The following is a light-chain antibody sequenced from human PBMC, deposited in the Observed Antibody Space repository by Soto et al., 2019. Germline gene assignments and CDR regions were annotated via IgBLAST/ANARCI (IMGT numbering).Light chain of an antibody. CDR3: AVWDDSLNGVV. CDR2: SNH. Sequence: QSALTQPPSASGTPGQSVTISCSGSRSNMGRNTVTWYQQLPGTAPKLLIYSNHQRPSGVPDRFSGSKSATSASLAISGLQSEDEADYYCAVWDDSLNGVVFGGGTKLTVL. J-gene: IGLJ3*02. CDR1: RSNMGRNT. V-gene: IGLV1-44*01.